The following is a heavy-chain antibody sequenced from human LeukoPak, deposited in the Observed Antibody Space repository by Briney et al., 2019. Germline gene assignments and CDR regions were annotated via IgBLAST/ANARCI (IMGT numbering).Heavy chain of an antibody. CDR2: IKGDGTEK. J-gene: IGHJ4*02. V-gene: IGHV3-7*01. D-gene: IGHD4-11*01. Sequence: GGSLRLSCTASGFTYRNYWMSWVRQAPGKGLEWVANIKGDGTEKYYVDSVMGRFTISRDNAKSSLFLQMNSLRPEDTAVYYCARDTTYSNYCSDHWGQGTLVTVSS. CDR1: GFTYRNYW. CDR3: ARDTTYSNYCSDH.